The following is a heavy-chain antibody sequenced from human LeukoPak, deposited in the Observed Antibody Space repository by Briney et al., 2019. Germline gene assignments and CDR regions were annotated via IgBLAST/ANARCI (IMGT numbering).Heavy chain of an antibody. D-gene: IGHD3-10*01. V-gene: IGHV3-15*07. Sequence: GGSLRLSCTTSGFTFSKVWMNWVRQTPGKGLEWVGPIKTKTDGGALEYAAPVKGRFTISRDDSQNTVFLQMNSLKIEDTAIYYCTTGIDDGGGYWGQGTLVAVSS. J-gene: IGHJ4*02. CDR1: GFTFSKVW. CDR3: TTGIDDGGGY. CDR2: IKTKTDGGAL.